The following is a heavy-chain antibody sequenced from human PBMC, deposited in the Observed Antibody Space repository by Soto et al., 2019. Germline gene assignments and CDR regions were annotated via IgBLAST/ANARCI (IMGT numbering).Heavy chain of an antibody. CDR3: EREGVIVVEGGYYFDY. Sequence: QVQLVESGGGVVQPGRSLRLSCAASGFTFSSYGMHWVRQAPGKGLEWVAVRWYDGSNKYYADSVKGRFTISRDNSKNTLNLQMNSLRAEDTAVYYCEREGVIVVEGGYYFDYWGQGTLVTVSS. D-gene: IGHD3-22*01. CDR2: RWYDGSNK. CDR1: GFTFSSYG. V-gene: IGHV3-33*01. J-gene: IGHJ4*02.